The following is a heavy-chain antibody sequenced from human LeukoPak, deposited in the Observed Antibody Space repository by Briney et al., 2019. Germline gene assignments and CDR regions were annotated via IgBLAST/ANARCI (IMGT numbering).Heavy chain of an antibody. J-gene: IGHJ4*02. Sequence: GRSLRLSCAASGFTFSSYGMHWVRQAPGRGLEWVAVISYDGSNKYYADSVKGRFTISRDNSKNTLYLQMNSLRAEDTAVYYCAKGGVVTATTFDYWGQGTLVTVSS. CDR3: AKGGVVTATTFDY. CDR1: GFTFSSYG. D-gene: IGHD2-21*02. V-gene: IGHV3-30*18. CDR2: ISYDGSNK.